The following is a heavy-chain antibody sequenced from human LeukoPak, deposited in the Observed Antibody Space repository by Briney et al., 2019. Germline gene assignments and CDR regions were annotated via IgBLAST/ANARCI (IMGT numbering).Heavy chain of an antibody. Sequence: KPGGSLRLSCTASAFTFSVYAMNWVRQAPGKGLEWVSSISSSGSYIYYADSVKGRFTISRDNAKNSLYLQMNSLRAEDTAVYYCARDSNSWSNFDYWGLGTLVTVSS. CDR3: ARDSNSWSNFDY. CDR2: ISSSGSYI. V-gene: IGHV3-21*01. CDR1: AFTFSVYA. J-gene: IGHJ4*02. D-gene: IGHD6-13*01.